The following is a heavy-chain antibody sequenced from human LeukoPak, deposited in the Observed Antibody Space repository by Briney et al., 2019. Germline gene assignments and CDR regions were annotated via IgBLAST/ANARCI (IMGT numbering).Heavy chain of an antibody. CDR3: AKGSLSTNPKKLRYFDWLFHYYFDY. Sequence: PGGSLRLSCAASGFTFSSYAMSWVRQAPGKGLEWVSAISGSGGSTYYADSVKGRFTISRDNSKNTLYLQMNSLRAEDTAVYYCAKGSLSTNPKKLRYFDWLFHYYFDYWGQGTLVTVS. D-gene: IGHD3-9*01. CDR1: GFTFSSYA. V-gene: IGHV3-23*01. J-gene: IGHJ4*02. CDR2: ISGSGGST.